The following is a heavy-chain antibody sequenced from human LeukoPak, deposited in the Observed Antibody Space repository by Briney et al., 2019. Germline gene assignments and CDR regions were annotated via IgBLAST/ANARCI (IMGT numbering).Heavy chain of an antibody. V-gene: IGHV1-8*03. D-gene: IGHD6-6*01. Sequence: ASVKVSCKASGYTFTSYDINWVRQATGQGLEWMGWMNPNSGNTGYAQKFQGRVTITRNTSISTAYMEPSSLRSEDTAVYYCARSSIAARGYYFDYWGQGTLVTVSS. CDR2: MNPNSGNT. CDR3: ARSSIAARGYYFDY. J-gene: IGHJ4*02. CDR1: GYTFTSYD.